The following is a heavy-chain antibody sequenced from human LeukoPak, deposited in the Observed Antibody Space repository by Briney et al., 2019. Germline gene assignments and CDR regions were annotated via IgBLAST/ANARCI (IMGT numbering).Heavy chain of an antibody. CDR2: INGRGSV. CDR1: GGSLSGYY. Sequence: SETLSLTCAVTGGSLSGYYWAWIRQPPGKGLEWLGEINGRGSVTQIPSLRSRVSLSIDSSQNRISLKLTSLTAADAAVYYCARAAIVEPVDLWGKGTLVTVSS. V-gene: IGHV4-34*01. CDR3: ARAAIVEPVDL. J-gene: IGHJ5*02. D-gene: IGHD1-1*01.